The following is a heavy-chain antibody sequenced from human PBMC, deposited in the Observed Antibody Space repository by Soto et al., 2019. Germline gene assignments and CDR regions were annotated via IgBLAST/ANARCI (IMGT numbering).Heavy chain of an antibody. V-gene: IGHV5-10-1*01. Sequence: PGESLKISCKGSGYSFTSYWISWVRQMPGKGLEWMGRIDPSDSYTNYSPSFQGHVTISADKSISTAYLQWSSLKASDTAIFYCARAYSSSLYYYYGMDVWGQGTTVTV. CDR3: ARAYSSSLYYYYGMDV. CDR2: IDPSDSYT. D-gene: IGHD6-13*01. CDR1: GYSFTSYW. J-gene: IGHJ6*02.